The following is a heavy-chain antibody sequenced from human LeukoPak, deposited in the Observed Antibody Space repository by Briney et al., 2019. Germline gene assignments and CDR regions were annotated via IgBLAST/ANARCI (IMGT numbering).Heavy chain of an antibody. CDR1: GFTFSSYA. D-gene: IGHD2-21*02. Sequence: GGSLRLSCAASGFTFSSYAMSWVRQAPGKGLEWVPAISGSGGSTYYADSVKGRFTISRDNSKNTLYLQMNSLRAADTAVYYCVVTSFSDGMDVWGQGTTVTVSS. CDR3: VVTSFSDGMDV. J-gene: IGHJ6*02. V-gene: IGHV3-23*01. CDR2: ISGSGGST.